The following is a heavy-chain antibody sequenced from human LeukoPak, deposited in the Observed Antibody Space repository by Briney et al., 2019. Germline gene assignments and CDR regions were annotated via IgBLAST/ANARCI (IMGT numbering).Heavy chain of an antibody. CDR1: GYTFTGYY. J-gene: IGHJ5*02. V-gene: IGHV1-2*02. D-gene: IGHD5-12*01. CDR3: ARRRIVVATIDT. CDR2: INPNSGGT. Sequence: ASVNVSCKASGYTFTGYYMHWVRQAPGQGLEWMGWINPNSGGTNYAQKFQGRVTMTRDTSISTAYMELSRLRSDDTAVYYCARRRIVVATIDTWGQGTLVTVSS.